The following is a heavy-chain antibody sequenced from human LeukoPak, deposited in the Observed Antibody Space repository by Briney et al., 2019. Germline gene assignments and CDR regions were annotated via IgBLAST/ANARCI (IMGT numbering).Heavy chain of an antibody. CDR2: IKGDVSET. D-gene: IGHD6-19*01. V-gene: IGHV3-7*01. CDR1: GFTFSSYA. CDR3: TRPDIPIAVAGDY. J-gene: IGHJ4*02. Sequence: PGGSLRLSCAASGFTFSSYAMSWVRQAPGKGLEWVANIKGDVSETYYVDSVKGRFTISRDNAKKSVYLQMNSLRVEDTAVYYCTRPDIPIAVAGDYWGQGTVVTVSS.